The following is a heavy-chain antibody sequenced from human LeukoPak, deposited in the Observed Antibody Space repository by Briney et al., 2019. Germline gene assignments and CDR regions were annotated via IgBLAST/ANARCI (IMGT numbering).Heavy chain of an antibody. Sequence: SVKVSCKASGGTFSSYAISWVRQAPGQGLEWMGGIIPIFGTANYAQKFQGRVTITADKSTSTAYMELSSLRSEDTAVYYCARGGLGGIAVAGTLDYWGQGTLVTVSS. V-gene: IGHV1-69*06. J-gene: IGHJ4*02. CDR3: ARGGLGGIAVAGTLDY. CDR1: GGTFSSYA. CDR2: IIPIFGTA. D-gene: IGHD6-19*01.